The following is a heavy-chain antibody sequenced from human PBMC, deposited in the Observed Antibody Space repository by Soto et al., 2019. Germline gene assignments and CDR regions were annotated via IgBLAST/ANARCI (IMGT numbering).Heavy chain of an antibody. CDR1: GGSISSGDYY. Sequence: QVQLQESGPGLVKPSQTLSLTCTVSGGSISSGDYYWSWIRQPPGKGLEWIGYIYYSGSTYYNPSRKSRVTISVDTSKNQFSLKLSSVTAADTAVYYGARDTRRGYSYGVFDYWGQGTLVTVSS. D-gene: IGHD5-18*01. V-gene: IGHV4-30-4*01. J-gene: IGHJ4*02. CDR2: IYYSGST. CDR3: ARDTRRGYSYGVFDY.